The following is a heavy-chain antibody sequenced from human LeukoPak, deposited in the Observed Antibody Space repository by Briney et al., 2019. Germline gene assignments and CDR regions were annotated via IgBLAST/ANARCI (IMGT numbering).Heavy chain of an antibody. Sequence: GGSLRLSCTASGFTFGDYAMSWVRQAPGKGLEWVGFIRSKAFGGTTEYAASVKGGFTISRDDSKYIAHLQMNSLKSEDTAVYYCTRGPYNNYVNLDYWGQGTLVTVSS. CDR1: GFTFGDYA. V-gene: IGHV3-49*04. D-gene: IGHD4-11*01. CDR3: TRGPYNNYVNLDY. CDR2: IRSKAFGGTT. J-gene: IGHJ4*02.